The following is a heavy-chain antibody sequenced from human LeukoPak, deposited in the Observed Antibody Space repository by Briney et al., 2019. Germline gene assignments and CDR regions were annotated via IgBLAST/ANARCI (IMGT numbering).Heavy chain of an antibody. D-gene: IGHD1-26*01. Sequence: SETLCLTCTVSGGSISSYEWSWIRQPPGKGLEWSGDIYYSGSTNYNPSLKSRVTISVDTSKNQFSLKLSSVTAADTAVYYCARGPTLGAVSGGSDYWGQGTLVTVSS. CDR3: ARGPTLGAVSGGSDY. CDR2: IYYSGST. J-gene: IGHJ4*02. V-gene: IGHV4-59*01. CDR1: GGSISSYE.